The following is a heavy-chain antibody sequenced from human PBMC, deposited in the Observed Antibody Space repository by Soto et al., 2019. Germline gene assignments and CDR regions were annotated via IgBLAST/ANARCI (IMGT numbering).Heavy chain of an antibody. CDR2: INPSGGST. CDR1: GYTFSSQY. CDR3: ARDGDCSGGSCSTNYWFDP. J-gene: IGHJ5*02. V-gene: IGHV1-46*01. Sequence: ASVKVSCKASGYTFSSQYMTWVRQAPGQGLEWMGIINPSGGSTSSAQKFQGRLTLTRDISTSTFYMELSSLRSEDTAVYYCARDGDCSGGSCSTNYWFDPWG. D-gene: IGHD2-15*01.